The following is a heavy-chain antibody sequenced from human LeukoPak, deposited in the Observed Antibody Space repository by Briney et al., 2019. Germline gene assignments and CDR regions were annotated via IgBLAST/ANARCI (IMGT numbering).Heavy chain of an antibody. Sequence: GGSLRLSCAASGFTFSSYAMSWVRQAPGKGLEWVSAISGSGGRTYYADSLKGRFTISRDNSKNTLYLQMNSLRAEDTAVYYCAKDLGRYYDSSGYPPAWGQGTLVTVSS. CDR2: ISGSGGRT. V-gene: IGHV3-23*01. CDR3: AKDLGRYYDSSGYPPA. J-gene: IGHJ5*02. D-gene: IGHD3-22*01. CDR1: GFTFSSYA.